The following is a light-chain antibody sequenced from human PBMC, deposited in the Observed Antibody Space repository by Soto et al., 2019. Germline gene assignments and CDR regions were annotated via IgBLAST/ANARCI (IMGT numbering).Light chain of an antibody. J-gene: IGLJ3*02. V-gene: IGLV2-14*01. CDR3: TSYTNRGGLWV. CDR2: EVT. Sequence: QSALTQPASVSGSPGQSITISCTGTSTDIGAYNYVSWYQQHPGKAPKLLIYEVTNRPSGVSNRFSGSKSGNTASLTISGLQAEDEADYYCTSYTNRGGLWVFGGGTKVTVL. CDR1: STDIGAYNY.